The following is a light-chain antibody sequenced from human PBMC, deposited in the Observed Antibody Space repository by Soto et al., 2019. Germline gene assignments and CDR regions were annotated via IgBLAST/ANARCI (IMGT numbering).Light chain of an antibody. J-gene: IGLJ2*01. CDR3: GTWDSSLTAGV. Sequence: QSVLTQPPSVSAAPGQKVTISCSGSTSNIGSDYVSWYQQVPGTAPKLLIYDNDQRPSGIPDRFSGSKSGTSATLGITGLQTGDEADYYCGTWDSSLTAGVFGGGTNLTVL. CDR2: DND. CDR1: TSNIGSDY. V-gene: IGLV1-51*01.